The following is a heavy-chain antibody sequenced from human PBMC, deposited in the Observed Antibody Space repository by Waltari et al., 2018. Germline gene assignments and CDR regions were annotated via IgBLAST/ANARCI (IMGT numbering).Heavy chain of an antibody. CDR2: IYYSGST. Sequence: QLQLQESGPGLVKPSETLSLTCTVSGGSISSSSYYWGWIRQPPGKGLEWIGSIYYSGSTYYNPSLKSRVTISVDTSKNQFSLKLSSVTAADTAVYCCARDRGVTIFGVVIKLGGFDYWGQGTLVTVSS. V-gene: IGHV4-39*07. CDR3: ARDRGVTIFGVVIKLGGFDY. CDR1: GGSISSSSYY. D-gene: IGHD3-3*01. J-gene: IGHJ4*02.